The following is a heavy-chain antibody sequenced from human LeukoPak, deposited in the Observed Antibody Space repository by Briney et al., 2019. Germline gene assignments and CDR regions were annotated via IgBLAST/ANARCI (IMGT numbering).Heavy chain of an antibody. D-gene: IGHD3-22*01. CDR3: AKAGNGYDNLDS. CDR1: GFTFSGFP. V-gene: IGHV3-23*01. Sequence: GGSLRLSCAASGFTFSGFPMSWVRQAPGKGLEWVAAITGGSSTTYYADSVKGRFTISRDNSNNTLYVQMNNLRAEDTALYYCAKAGNGYDNLDSWGQGTLVTVSS. CDR2: ITGGSSTT. J-gene: IGHJ4*02.